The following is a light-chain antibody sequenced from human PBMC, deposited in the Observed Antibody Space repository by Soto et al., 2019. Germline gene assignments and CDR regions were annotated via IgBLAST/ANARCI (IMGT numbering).Light chain of an antibody. CDR3: AAWDDTLKGVV. CDR1: SSNIGSYT. J-gene: IGLJ2*01. CDR2: NNN. Sequence: QSVLTQPPSASGTPGQRVTISCSGSSSNIGSYTVNWYQQLPGTAPKLLMYNNNQRPSGVPDRFSGSKSGTSASLAISGLQCEDEADYYCAAWDDTLKGVVFGGGTKLTVL. V-gene: IGLV1-44*01.